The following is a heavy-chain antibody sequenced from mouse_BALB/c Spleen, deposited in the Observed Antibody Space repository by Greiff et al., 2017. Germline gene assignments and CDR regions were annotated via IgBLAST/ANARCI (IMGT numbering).Heavy chain of an antibody. CDR2: ISSGGSYT. J-gene: IGHJ4*01. CDR1: GFTFSSYG. CDR3: ARPYRDYYAMDY. V-gene: IGHV5-6*01. Sequence: EVQGVESGGDLVKPGGSLKLSCAASGFTFSSYGMSWVRQTPDKRLEWVATISSGGSYTYYPDSVKGRFTISRDNARNTLYLQMSSLKSEDTAMYYCARPYRDYYAMDYWGQGTSVTVSS. D-gene: IGHD2-10*01.